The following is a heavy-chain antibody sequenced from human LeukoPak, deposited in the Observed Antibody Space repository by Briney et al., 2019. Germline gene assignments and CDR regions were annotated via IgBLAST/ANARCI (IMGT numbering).Heavy chain of an antibody. V-gene: IGHV4-59*01. Sequence: SETLSLTCTVSGGSMISYYWSWIRQPPGKGVEWVGYINYSENMDRHNTNSNPSLKSRVTMSLDMSKHHCFLNLTSVTAADSAVYYCARGRAGIDRWGRGTLVIVS. CDR1: GGSMISYY. CDR2: INYSENMDRHNT. CDR3: ARGRAGIDR. J-gene: IGHJ5*02. D-gene: IGHD1-1*01.